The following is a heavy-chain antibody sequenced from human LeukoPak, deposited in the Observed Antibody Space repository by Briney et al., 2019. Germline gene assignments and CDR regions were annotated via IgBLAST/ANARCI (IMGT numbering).Heavy chain of an antibody. J-gene: IGHJ3*02. CDR1: GGSISSYY. D-gene: IGHD3-10*01. V-gene: IGHV4-59*12. CDR3: AKSNGYGLVDI. Sequence: PSETLSLTCTVSGGSISSYYWSWIRQPPGKGLEWIGYIYHSGSTNYNPSLKSRVTISVDTSRNQFSLKLNSVTAADTAVYYCAKSNGYGLVDIWGQGTMVTVSS. CDR2: IYHSGST.